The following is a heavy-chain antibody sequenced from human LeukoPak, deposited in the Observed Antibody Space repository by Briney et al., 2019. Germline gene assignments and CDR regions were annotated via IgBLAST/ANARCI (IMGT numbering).Heavy chain of an antibody. CDR1: GGSISSSSYY. V-gene: IGHV4-39*02. CDR3: ARDSTYYDFWSGSPRFDY. CDR2: IYYSGST. D-gene: IGHD3-3*01. J-gene: IGHJ4*02. Sequence: SETLSLTCTVSGGSISSSSYYWGWIRQPPGKGLEWIGSIYYSGSTYYNPSLKSRVTISVDTSKNQFSLKLSSVTAADTAVYYCARDSTYYDFWSGSPRFDYWGQGTLVTVSS.